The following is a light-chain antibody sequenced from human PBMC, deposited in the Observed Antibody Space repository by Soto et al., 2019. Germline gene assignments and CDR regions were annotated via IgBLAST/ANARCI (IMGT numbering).Light chain of an antibody. CDR2: DAF. CDR1: SSDVGSYNL. V-gene: IGLV2-23*01. CDR3: CAYAGSNTYV. Sequence: QSALSQPASVSGSPGKSIAISCTGTSSDVGSYNLVSWYQQHPGKAPKLMIYDAFRRPSGVSDRFSGSRSGNTASLTISGLQSEDEADYYCCAYAGSNTYVFGTGTKLTVL. J-gene: IGLJ1*01.